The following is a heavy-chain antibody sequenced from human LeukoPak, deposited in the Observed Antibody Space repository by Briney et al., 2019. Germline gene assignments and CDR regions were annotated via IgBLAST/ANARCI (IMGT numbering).Heavy chain of an antibody. CDR2: ISSSGSTI. CDR1: GFTFSDYY. Sequence: PGGSLRLSCAASGFTFSDYYMSWIRQAPGKGLEWVSYISSSGSTIYYADSVKGRFTISRDNAKNSLYLQMNSLRAEDTAVYYCARGFVPGSWLLKFNWFDPWGQGTLVTVSS. CDR3: ARGFVPGSWLLKFNWFDP. V-gene: IGHV3-11*04. D-gene: IGHD6-13*01. J-gene: IGHJ5*02.